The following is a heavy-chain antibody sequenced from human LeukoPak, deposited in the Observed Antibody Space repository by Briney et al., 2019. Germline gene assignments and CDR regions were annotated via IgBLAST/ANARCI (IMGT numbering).Heavy chain of an antibody. CDR1: GGSISSGSYY. CDR3: ARDQGRYASAYQDY. J-gene: IGHJ4*02. Sequence: KASQTLSLTCTVSGGSISSGSYYWSWIRQPAGKGLEWIGRIYTSGSTNYNPSLKSRVAISVDTSKNQFSLKLTSVTAADTAVYYCARDQGRYASAYQDYWGQGTLVTVSS. V-gene: IGHV4-61*02. CDR2: IYTSGST. D-gene: IGHD3-16*01.